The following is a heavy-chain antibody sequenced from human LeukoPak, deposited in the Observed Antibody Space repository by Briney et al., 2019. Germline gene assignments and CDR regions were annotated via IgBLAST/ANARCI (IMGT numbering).Heavy chain of an antibody. CDR3: ARAALSRVPAASIFDY. J-gene: IGHJ4*02. CDR2: TYYSGSV. D-gene: IGHD2-2*01. Sequence: TSETLSLTCTVVGGAINRRNYYWGWIRQSPGKGLEWIGSTYYSGSVNNNPSLQSRVTISVDTSKNQFSLKLSSVTAADTAVYYCARAALSRVPAASIFDYWGQGTLVTVSS. CDR1: GGAINRRNYY. V-gene: IGHV4-39*07.